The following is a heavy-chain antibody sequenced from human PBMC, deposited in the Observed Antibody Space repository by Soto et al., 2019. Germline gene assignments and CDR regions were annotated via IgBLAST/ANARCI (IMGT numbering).Heavy chain of an antibody. Sequence: ASVKVSCKASGYTFTGYYIHWVRQAPGQGLEWMGWIHLNSGGTNYAQTFQGRITMTRDMSVTTVFMEMTGLTSDDTAVYYCAXPRELTYSYYYFFTLDVWGPGTTVTVSS. CDR1: GYTFTGYY. D-gene: IGHD2-15*01. V-gene: IGHV1-2*02. CDR3: AXPRELTYSYYYFFTLDV. J-gene: IGHJ6*02. CDR2: IHLNSGGT.